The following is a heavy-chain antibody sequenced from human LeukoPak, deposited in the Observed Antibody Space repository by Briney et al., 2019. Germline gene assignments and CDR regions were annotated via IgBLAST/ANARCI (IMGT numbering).Heavy chain of an antibody. CDR1: GFTFSSYA. CDR2: ISGSGGST. V-gene: IGHV3-23*01. CDR3: AKVPSANPLNNWFDP. J-gene: IGHJ5*02. Sequence: GGSLRLSCAASGFTFSSYAMSWVRQAPGKGLEWVSAISGSGGSTYYADSVKGRFTISRDNSKNTLYLQMNSLRAEDTAVYYCAKVPSANPLNNWFDPWGQGTLVTVPS.